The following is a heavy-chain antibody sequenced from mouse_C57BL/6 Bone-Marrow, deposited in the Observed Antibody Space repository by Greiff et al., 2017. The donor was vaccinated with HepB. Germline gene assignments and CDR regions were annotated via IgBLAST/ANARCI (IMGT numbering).Heavy chain of an antibody. D-gene: IGHD1-1*01. V-gene: IGHV14-4*01. CDR1: GFNIKDDY. J-gene: IGHJ4*01. CDR3: TTSFPTVVANAMDY. Sequence: VQLQQSGAELVRPGASVKLSCTASGFNIKDDYMHWVKQRPEQGLEWIGWIDPENGDTEYASKFQGKAPITADTSSNTAYLQLSSLTSEDTAVYYCTTSFPTVVANAMDYWGQGTSVTVSS. CDR2: IDPENGDT.